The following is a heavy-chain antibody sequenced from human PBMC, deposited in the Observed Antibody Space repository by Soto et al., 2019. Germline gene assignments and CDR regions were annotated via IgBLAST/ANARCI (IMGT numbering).Heavy chain of an antibody. CDR3: ARDTLPTDFGLGWDV. CDR2: ISNSGTTV. CDR1: NFIFSDYY. J-gene: IGHJ6*02. D-gene: IGHD4-17*01. V-gene: IGHV3-11*01. Sequence: QVQLVESGGGLVKPGGSLRLSCAASNFIFSDYYLSWIRQAPGKVLEWVSYISNSGTTVYYADSVKGRFTISRDNAKKSLYLQMNSLRAEDTAVYYCARDTLPTDFGLGWDVWGQGTTVTVSS.